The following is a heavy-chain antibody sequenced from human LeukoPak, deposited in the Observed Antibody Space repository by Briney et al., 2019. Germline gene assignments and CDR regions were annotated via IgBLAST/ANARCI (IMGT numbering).Heavy chain of an antibody. CDR2: IYYSGST. CDR1: GGSISSSSYY. V-gene: IGHV4-39*07. D-gene: IGHD3-10*01. CDR3: ARSLYYYGSDSFDI. J-gene: IGHJ3*02. Sequence: SETLSLTCTVSGGSISSSSYYWGWIRQPPGKGLGWIGSIYYSGSTYYNPSLKSRVTISVDTSKNQFSLKLSSVTAADTAVYYCARSLYYYGSDSFDIWGQGTMVSVSS.